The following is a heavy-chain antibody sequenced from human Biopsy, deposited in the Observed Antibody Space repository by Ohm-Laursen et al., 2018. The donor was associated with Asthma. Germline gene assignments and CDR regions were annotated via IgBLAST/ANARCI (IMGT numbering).Heavy chain of an antibody. CDR1: GGYLTGHY. J-gene: IGHJ5*02. D-gene: IGHD1-20*01. CDR3: ARAAITGIRGWFDP. CDR2: IDQSGYT. V-gene: IGHV4-34*01. Sequence: GTLSLTCTVYGGYLTGHYWNWIRQPPGKGLEWIGEIDQSGYTNYNSSLKSRVTISADTSKNQFHLNLSSVTAADTAVYFCARAAITGIRGWFDPWGQGTQVTVSS.